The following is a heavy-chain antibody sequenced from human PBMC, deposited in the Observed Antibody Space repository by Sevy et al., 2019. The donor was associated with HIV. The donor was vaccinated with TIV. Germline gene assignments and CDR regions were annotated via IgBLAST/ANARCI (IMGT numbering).Heavy chain of an antibody. Sequence: ASVKVSCKTSGYTFNTFGINWVRQAPGQGLQWVGWISAYNGNTKYVQKLQGRVSMTTETSTSTVYMGLRILRSDDTAVYYCARDSIPLVQGIIITPYYYGMDVWGQGTTVTVSS. D-gene: IGHD3-10*01. CDR3: ARDSIPLVQGIIITPYYYGMDV. CDR1: GYTFNTFG. CDR2: ISAYNGNT. J-gene: IGHJ6*02. V-gene: IGHV1-18*04.